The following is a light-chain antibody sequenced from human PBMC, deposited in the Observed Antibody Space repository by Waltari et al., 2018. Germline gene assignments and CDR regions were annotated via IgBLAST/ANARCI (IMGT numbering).Light chain of an antibody. V-gene: IGLV2-14*03. Sequence: QSALTQPASVSGSPGQSITISCTGTNRYVGAFNFASWFQQHPGKAPKLLIYDVTKRPSGVSNRFSGSKSGNTASLTISGLQTEDEAEYYCSSYTRTNTLVFGGGSRLTVL. J-gene: IGLJ2*01. CDR2: DVT. CDR3: SSYTRTNTLV. CDR1: NRYVGAFNF.